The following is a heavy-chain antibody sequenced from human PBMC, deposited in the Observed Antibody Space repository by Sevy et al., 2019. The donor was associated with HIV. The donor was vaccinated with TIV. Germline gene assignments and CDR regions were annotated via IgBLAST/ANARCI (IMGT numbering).Heavy chain of an antibody. CDR2: IRQDGNEI. Sequence: GGSLRLSCKASGFTFSSFWMQWVRHAPGKGLEWVANIRQDGNEIYYGDSVKGRFTISRDNAKNALYLQMDGLRAEDTGLYYCARRYFDLWGQGTLVTVSS. V-gene: IGHV3-7*01. CDR1: GFTFSSFW. J-gene: IGHJ4*02. CDR3: ARRYFDL.